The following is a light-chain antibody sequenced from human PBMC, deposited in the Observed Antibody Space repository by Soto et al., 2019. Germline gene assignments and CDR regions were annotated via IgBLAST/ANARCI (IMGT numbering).Light chain of an antibody. CDR3: QQRKYWPPLT. CDR2: DAS. CDR1: HDIEIY. J-gene: IGKJ4*01. V-gene: IGKV3-11*01. Sequence: EVVLTQSPDTLSLSPGERATLSCRTSHDIEIYLAWYQQKPGQAPRLLIYDASNRVTGIPTRFSGSGSGTDFTLTISSLEPEDFAVYYCQQRKYWPPLTFGGGTRVEIK.